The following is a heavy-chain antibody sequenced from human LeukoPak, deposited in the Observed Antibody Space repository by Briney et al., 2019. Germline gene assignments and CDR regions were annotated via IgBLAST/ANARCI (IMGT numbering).Heavy chain of an antibody. CDR1: GFTFNFYG. CDR2: IKQDGSEK. CDR3: ARDSGYCSSTSCYGGYYFDY. J-gene: IGHJ4*02. D-gene: IGHD2-2*03. Sequence: PGGSLRLSCAASGFTFNFYGMSWVRQAPGKGLEWVANIKQDGSEKYYVDSVKGRFTISRDNAKNSLYLQMNSLRAEDTAVYYCARDSGYCSSTSCYGGYYFDYWGQGTLVTVSS. V-gene: IGHV3-7*01.